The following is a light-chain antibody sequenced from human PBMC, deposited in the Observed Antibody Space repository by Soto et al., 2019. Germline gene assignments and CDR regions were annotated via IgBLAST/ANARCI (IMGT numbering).Light chain of an antibody. CDR2: DSS. CDR1: QGISSY. J-gene: IGKJ1*01. Sequence: DIQLTQSPSSLSASVGDRVTITCRVSQGISSYLNWYRQKPGKVPKLLIYDSSTLQSGVPSRFSGSGFGAEFTLTVSSLQPEDFATYYCQQSYSNPTWTFGQGTKVDI. CDR3: QQSYSNPTWT. V-gene: IGKV1-39*01.